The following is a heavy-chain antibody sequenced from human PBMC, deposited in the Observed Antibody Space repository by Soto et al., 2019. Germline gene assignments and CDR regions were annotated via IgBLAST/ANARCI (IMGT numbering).Heavy chain of an antibody. Sequence: QVQLQESGPGLVKPSETLSLTCTVSGGSISSYYWSWIRQPPGKGLEWIGYIYYSGSTNYNPSLKRRVTISVDTSKNQFSLKLSSVTAADTAVYYCARVRQQLIDYWGQGTLVTVSS. J-gene: IGHJ4*02. CDR2: IYYSGST. V-gene: IGHV4-59*01. CDR1: GGSISSYY. D-gene: IGHD6-13*01. CDR3: ARVRQQLIDY.